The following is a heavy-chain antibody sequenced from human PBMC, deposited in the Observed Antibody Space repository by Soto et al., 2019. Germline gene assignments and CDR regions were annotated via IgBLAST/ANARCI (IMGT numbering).Heavy chain of an antibody. CDR2: ITPIFGAS. Sequence: QVQLVQSGAEVKKPGSSIKVSCKPSGGTFIGHTFTWVRQAPGQGLEWMGGITPIFGASNYAQNFQGRVTITADESTSTVYMEMSSLRSEDTAVYYCARLRPPTSRPTVTMVRGVINGYFDYWGQGTPVTVSS. J-gene: IGHJ4*02. CDR3: ARLRPPTSRPTVTMVRGVINGYFDY. CDR1: GGTFIGHT. D-gene: IGHD3-10*01. V-gene: IGHV1-69*01.